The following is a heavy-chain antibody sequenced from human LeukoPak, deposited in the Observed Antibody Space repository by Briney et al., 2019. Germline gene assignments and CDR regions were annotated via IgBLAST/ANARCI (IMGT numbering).Heavy chain of an antibody. CDR1: GYGFTYNY. J-gene: IGHJ3*02. V-gene: IGHV1-2*02. CDR3: ARDHTAGDAFDI. Sequence: GASVKLSCNTSGYGFTYNYMPWRRHGPGQGLELMGWINPNSGGTKYEQKLQGRVTMTRDTSISTAYMELSRLRSDDTAVYYCARDHTAGDAFDIWGQGTMVTVSS. D-gene: IGHD2-21*02. CDR2: INPNSGGT.